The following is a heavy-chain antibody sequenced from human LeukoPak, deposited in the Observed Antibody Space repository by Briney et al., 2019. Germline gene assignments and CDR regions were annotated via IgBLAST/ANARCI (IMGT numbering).Heavy chain of an antibody. J-gene: IGHJ3*02. V-gene: IGHV1-69*04. CDR1: GYTFTSYG. Sequence: GSSVKVSCKASGYTFTSYGISWVRQAPGQGLEWMGRIIPILSVVNYAQKFQGRVTITADKSTSTAYMELSSLKSEDTAVYYCATLKDDNSGAFDIWGQGTMVTVSS. CDR2: IIPILSVV. D-gene: IGHD4-23*01. CDR3: ATLKDDNSGAFDI.